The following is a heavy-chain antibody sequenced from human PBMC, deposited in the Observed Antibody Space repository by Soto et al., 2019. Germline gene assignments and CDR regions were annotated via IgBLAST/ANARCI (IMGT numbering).Heavy chain of an antibody. CDR1: GYSFSCYR. D-gene: IGHD5-12*01. CDR2: INVAKGKT. Sequence: ASVKVSCKASGYSFSCYRVHWVRRAPRQRFEWMGWINVAKGKTKYSQKFQGRVTVTRDTSASTVYMDLSGLRSEDTAVYYCTRDRAREGYFGMDVWGQGTTVTVSS. CDR3: TRDRAREGYFGMDV. J-gene: IGHJ6*02. V-gene: IGHV1-3*01.